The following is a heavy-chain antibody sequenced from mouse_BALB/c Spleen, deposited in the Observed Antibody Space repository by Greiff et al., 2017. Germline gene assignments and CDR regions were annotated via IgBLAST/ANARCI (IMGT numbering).Heavy chain of an antibody. CDR2: IDPETGGT. J-gene: IGHJ3*01. Sequence: VQLKESGAELVRPGASVTLSCKASGYTFTDYEMHWVKQTPVHGLEWIGAIDPETGGTAYNQKFKGKATLTADKSSSTAYMELRSLTSEDSAVYYCTRSNYDGPWFAYWGQGTLVTVSA. V-gene: IGHV1-15*01. CDR1: GYTFTDYE. CDR3: TRSNYDGPWFAY. D-gene: IGHD2-4*01.